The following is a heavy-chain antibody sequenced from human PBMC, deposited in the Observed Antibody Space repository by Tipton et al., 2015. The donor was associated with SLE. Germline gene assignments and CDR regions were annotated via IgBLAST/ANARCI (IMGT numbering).Heavy chain of an antibody. CDR1: GESFSGYY. D-gene: IGHD2-15*01. V-gene: IGHV4-34*01. Sequence: TLSLTCAAYGESFSGYYWSWIRQPPGKGLEWIGEINHSGSTNYNPSLKSRVTISVDTSKNQFSLKLSSVTAADTAVYYCARGYCSGGSCSYWYFDLWGRGTLVTVSS. CDR2: INHSGST. CDR3: ARGYCSGGSCSYWYFDL. J-gene: IGHJ2*01.